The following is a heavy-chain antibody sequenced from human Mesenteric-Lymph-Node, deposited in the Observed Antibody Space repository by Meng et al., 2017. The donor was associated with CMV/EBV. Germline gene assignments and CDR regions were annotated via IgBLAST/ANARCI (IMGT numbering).Heavy chain of an antibody. Sequence: GGSLRLSCAASGFTFRIYRMGWVRQAPGKGLEWVANINQYGSERYSVDSVRGRFSISRDNAQNSLYLHMNSLTAEDTAVYYCARAYSDYYNGVDVWGQGTTVTVSS. D-gene: IGHD4-11*01. J-gene: IGHJ6*02. CDR2: INQYGSER. V-gene: IGHV3-7*04. CDR1: GFTFRIYR. CDR3: ARAYSDYYNGVDV.